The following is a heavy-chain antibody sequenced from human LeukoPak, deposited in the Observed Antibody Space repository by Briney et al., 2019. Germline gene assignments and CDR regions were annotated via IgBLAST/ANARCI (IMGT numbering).Heavy chain of an antibody. V-gene: IGHV3-7*01. J-gene: IGHJ4*02. Sequence: PGGSLRLSCAASGFTFRTHWMSWFRQTPGKGLEWLGNIKEDGSEKYYLESMRGRLTISRDNAKNSVYLQMNSLRVEDSGLYYCARDYVWGTDEPDYWGQGTLVTVSS. CDR3: ARDYVWGTDEPDY. CDR1: GFTFRTHW. CDR2: IKEDGSEK. D-gene: IGHD3-16*01.